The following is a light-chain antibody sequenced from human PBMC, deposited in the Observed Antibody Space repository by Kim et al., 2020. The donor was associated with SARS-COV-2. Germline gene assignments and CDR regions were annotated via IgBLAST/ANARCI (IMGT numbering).Light chain of an antibody. Sequence: GQVVTISCSGSSSNIGSNSVYWYQQLPGTAPKLLIYRNNQRPSGVPDRFSGSKSGTSASLAISGLRSEDEADYYCAAWDDSLSGRVFGGGTKLTVL. CDR1: SSNIGSNS. CDR2: RNN. J-gene: IGLJ3*02. V-gene: IGLV1-47*01. CDR3: AAWDDSLSGRV.